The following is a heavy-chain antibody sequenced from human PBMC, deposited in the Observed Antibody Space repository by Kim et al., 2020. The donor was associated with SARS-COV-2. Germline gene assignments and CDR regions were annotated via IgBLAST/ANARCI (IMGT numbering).Heavy chain of an antibody. J-gene: IGHJ4*02. CDR3: ATAYGSGSPPTRA. Sequence: SETLSLTCTVSGGSISSYYWSWIRQPPGKGLEWIGYIYYSGSTNYNPSLKSRVTISVDTSKNQFSLKLSSVTAADTAVYYCATAYGSGSPPTRAWGQGTLVTVSS. V-gene: IGHV4-59*13. CDR1: GGSISSYY. CDR2: IYYSGST. D-gene: IGHD3-10*01.